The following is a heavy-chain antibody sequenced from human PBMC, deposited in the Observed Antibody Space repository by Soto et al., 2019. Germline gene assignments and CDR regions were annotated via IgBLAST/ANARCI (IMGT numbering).Heavy chain of an antibody. V-gene: IGHV2-70*11. CDR2: IDWDDDK. Sequence: SGPTLVNPTQTLTLTCTFSGFSLSTSGMCVSWIRQPPGKALEWLARIDWDDDKYYSTSLKTRLTISKDTSKNQVVLTMTNTDPVDTATYYCAHTMVNYYYYYMDVWGKGTTVTVSS. D-gene: IGHD3-10*01. J-gene: IGHJ6*03. CDR1: GFSLSTSGMC. CDR3: AHTMVNYYYYYMDV.